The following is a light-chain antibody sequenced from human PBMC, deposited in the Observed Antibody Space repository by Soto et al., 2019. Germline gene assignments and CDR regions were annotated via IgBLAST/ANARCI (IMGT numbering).Light chain of an antibody. CDR3: QLHNDWPMYT. CDR2: AAS. Sequence: EIVLTQSPATLSVSPGESATLSCRAGQSLSNNLVWYQQKPGQAPRLLIYAASTRASGLPARFSGSRSGTEFTLTISGLQSEDFAVYYCQLHNDWPMYTFGQGTKLEMK. J-gene: IGKJ2*01. V-gene: IGKV3-15*01. CDR1: QSLSNN.